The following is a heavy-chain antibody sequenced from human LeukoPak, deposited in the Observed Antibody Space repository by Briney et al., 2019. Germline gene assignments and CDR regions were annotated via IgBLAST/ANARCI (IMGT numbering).Heavy chain of an antibody. J-gene: IGHJ3*02. Sequence: ASVKVSCKASGYTFTSYDINWVRQATGQGLEWMGWMNPNSGNTGYAQKFQGRVTMTRNTSISTAHMELSSLRSEDTAVYYCARSYCSSTSCYDDAFDIWGQGTMVTVSS. V-gene: IGHV1-8*01. CDR2: MNPNSGNT. CDR1: GYTFTSYD. CDR3: ARSYCSSTSCYDDAFDI. D-gene: IGHD2-2*01.